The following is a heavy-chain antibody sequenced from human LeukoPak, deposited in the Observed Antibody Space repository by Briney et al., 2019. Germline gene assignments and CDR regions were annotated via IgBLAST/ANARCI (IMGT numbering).Heavy chain of an antibody. CDR2: FYLSGS. J-gene: IGHJ5*02. V-gene: IGHV4-4*09. CDR1: GGSIRRSY. CDR3: ARGGPTGALADNWFDP. D-gene: IGHD4-11*01. Sequence: PSETLSLTCTVSGGSIRRSYWSWIRQPPGRGLEWIGYFYLSGSNYNPSLKSRVTMSLDTSKNQFSLRLSPVTAADTAVYYCARGGPTGALADNWFDPWGQGTLVTVSS.